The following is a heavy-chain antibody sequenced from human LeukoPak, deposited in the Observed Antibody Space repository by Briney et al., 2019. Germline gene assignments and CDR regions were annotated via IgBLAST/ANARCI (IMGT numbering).Heavy chain of an antibody. J-gene: IGHJ5*02. CDR3: ARPLGYYDSSGYFGWFDP. V-gene: IGHV4-59*08. CDR2: IYYSGST. Sequence: SETLSLTCTVSGGSISSYYWSWIRQPPGKGLEWIGYIYYSGSTNYNPSLKSRVTISVDTSKNQFSLKLSSVTAADTAVYYCARPLGYYDSSGYFGWFDPWGQGTLVTVSS. D-gene: IGHD3-22*01. CDR1: GGSISSYY.